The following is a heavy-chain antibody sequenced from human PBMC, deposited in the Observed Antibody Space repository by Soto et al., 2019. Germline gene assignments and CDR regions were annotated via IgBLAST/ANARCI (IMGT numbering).Heavy chain of an antibody. V-gene: IGHV1-46*03. D-gene: IGHD6-13*01. CDR1: GYTFTSYY. CDR2: INPSGGST. Sequence: QVQLVQSGAEVKKPGASVKVSCKASGYTFTSYYMHWVRQAPGQGLEWMGIINPSGGSTSYAQKFQGRVTMTRDTSTSTVYMELSSLRSEDTAVYYCARGRIAAAGPPNWFDPWGQGTLVTVSS. J-gene: IGHJ5*02. CDR3: ARGRIAAAGPPNWFDP.